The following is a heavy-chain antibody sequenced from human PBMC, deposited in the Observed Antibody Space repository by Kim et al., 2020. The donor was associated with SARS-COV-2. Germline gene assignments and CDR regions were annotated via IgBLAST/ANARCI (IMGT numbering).Heavy chain of an antibody. V-gene: IGHV3-74*01. J-gene: IGHJ4*02. CDR2: LSSDGSST. Sequence: GGSLRLSCAASGLTLSSNWMHWVRQAPGKGLVWVSRLSSDGSSTTYADSVKGRFTISRDNAKNTLYLQMNSLRVEDTAVYYCARSNAGFDYWGQGTLVTVSS. CDR1: GLTLSSNW. CDR3: ARSNAGFDY.